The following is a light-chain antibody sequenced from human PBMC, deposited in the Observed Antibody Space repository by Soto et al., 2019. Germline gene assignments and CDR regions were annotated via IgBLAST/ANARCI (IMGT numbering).Light chain of an antibody. CDR2: GAS. CDR1: QRGSSS. J-gene: IGKJ1*01. Sequence: IVMTQSPATLSVSPGERATLSCRAIQRGSSSLACYQHKPGQAPRLLIYGASTRATGIPARFSGSGSETAFTLTISSLQSEDSAVYYWQQYNNWCTFGQGTKVDIK. V-gene: IGKV3-15*01. CDR3: QQYNNWCT.